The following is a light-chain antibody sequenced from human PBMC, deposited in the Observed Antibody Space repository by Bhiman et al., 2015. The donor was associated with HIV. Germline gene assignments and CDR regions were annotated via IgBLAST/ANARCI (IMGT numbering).Light chain of an antibody. V-gene: IGLV2-14*01. CDR2: DVS. CDR1: SSDVGGYNY. CDR3: QSYDSSNPWV. Sequence: QSALTQPASVSGSPGQSITISCTGTSSDVGGYNYVSWYQQHPGKAPKLMIYDVSKRPSGVSNRFSGSKSGNTASLTISGLKTEDEADYYCQSYDSSNPWVFGGGTKLTVL. J-gene: IGLJ3*02.